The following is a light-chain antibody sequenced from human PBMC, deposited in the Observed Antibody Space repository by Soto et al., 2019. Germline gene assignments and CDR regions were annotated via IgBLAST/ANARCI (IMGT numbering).Light chain of an antibody. J-gene: IGLJ3*02. CDR1: SSDVGSYNL. CDR2: EGS. CDR3: CSYAGSRV. V-gene: IGLV2-23*01. Sequence: QSVLTQPASVSGSPGQSITISCTGTSSDVGSYNLVSWYQQHPGKAPKLMIYEGSKRPSGVSKLFSGTKSGNTASLTISGLQAEDEADYYCCSYAGSRVFGGWTKLTV.